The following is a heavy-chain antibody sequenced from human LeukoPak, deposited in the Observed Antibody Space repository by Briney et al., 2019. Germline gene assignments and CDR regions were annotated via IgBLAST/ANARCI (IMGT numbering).Heavy chain of an antibody. Sequence: EASVKVSCKASGYTFTGYYMHWVRQAPGQGLEWMGWINPNSGGTNYAQKFQGRVTMTRDTSISTAYMELSRLRSDDTAVYYCACPECSSSSFHYWGQGTLVTVSS. CDR3: ACPECSSSSFHY. J-gene: IGHJ4*02. V-gene: IGHV1-2*02. D-gene: IGHD6-6*01. CDR2: INPNSGGT. CDR1: GYTFTGYY.